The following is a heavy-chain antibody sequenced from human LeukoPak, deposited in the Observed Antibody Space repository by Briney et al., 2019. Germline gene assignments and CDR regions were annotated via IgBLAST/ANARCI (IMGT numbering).Heavy chain of an antibody. CDR2: IIPIFGTA. CDR1: GGTFIIYA. V-gene: IGHV1-69*05. CDR3: ARDFCGGDCYSGGDAFDI. D-gene: IGHD2-21*01. J-gene: IGHJ3*02. Sequence: SVKVSCKASGGTFIIYAISWVREAPGEGLERMGGIIPIFGTANYAQKFQSRVTITTDESTSTAYMELSSLRSEETVVYYCARDFCGGDCYSGGDAFDIESQGTRVTV.